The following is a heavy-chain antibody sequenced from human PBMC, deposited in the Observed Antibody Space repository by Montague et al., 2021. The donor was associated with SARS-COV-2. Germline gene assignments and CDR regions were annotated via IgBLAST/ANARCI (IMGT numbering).Heavy chain of an antibody. CDR1: GFNFTHYA. Sequence: YLRLSCAASGFNFTHYAMYWVRQAPGKGLDWVATISYDGTKTYYTDSVKGRFTISRDNSKDTLHLQLSSPRLDDTAIYYCARGGRYFDWLLLPYWGQGALVTVSS. V-gene: IGHV3-30*04. CDR2: ISYDGTKT. D-gene: IGHD3-9*01. J-gene: IGHJ4*02. CDR3: ARGGRYFDWLLLPY.